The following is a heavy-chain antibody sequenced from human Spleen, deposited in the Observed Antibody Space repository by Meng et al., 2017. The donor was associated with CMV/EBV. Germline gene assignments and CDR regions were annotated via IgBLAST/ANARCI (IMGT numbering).Heavy chain of an antibody. Sequence: QVQLVQSGAEVTKPGASVRVSCKASGYMFTNYYIHWVRQAPGQGPDWMGVINPSGGSSDYAQKFQGRVTMTSDTSTSTVYMELRRLTSEDTAVYYCALTVAAGYWGQGTLVTVSS. V-gene: IGHV1-46*01. CDR1: GYMFTNYY. D-gene: IGHD6-19*01. CDR3: ALTVAAGY. J-gene: IGHJ4*02. CDR2: INPSGGSS.